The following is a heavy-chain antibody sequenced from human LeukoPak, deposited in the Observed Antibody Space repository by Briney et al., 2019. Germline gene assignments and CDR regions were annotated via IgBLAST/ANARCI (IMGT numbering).Heavy chain of an antibody. D-gene: IGHD3-16*02. CDR2: IYYSGST. J-gene: IGHJ4*02. CDR3: ARYVWGSYPTFEDY. CDR1: GGSIWSYY. V-gene: IGHV4-59*01. Sequence: SETLSLTCTVSGGSIWSYYWSWIRQPPGKGLEWIGYIYYSGSTNYNPSLKSRVTISVDTSKNQFSLKLSSVTAADTAVYYCARYVWGSYPTFEDYWGQGTLVTVSS.